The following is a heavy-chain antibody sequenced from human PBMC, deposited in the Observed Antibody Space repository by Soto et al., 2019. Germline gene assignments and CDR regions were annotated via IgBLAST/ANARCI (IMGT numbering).Heavy chain of an antibody. J-gene: IGHJ4*02. Sequence: GGSLRLSCTASGFTFSSYAMSWVRQAPGKGLEWVSAISGSGGSTYYADSVKGRFTNSRDNSKNTLYLQMNSLRAEDTAVYDCAKGSPSCSGGSCNFDYWGQGTLVTVSS. V-gene: IGHV3-23*01. CDR3: AKGSPSCSGGSCNFDY. CDR1: GFTFSSYA. D-gene: IGHD2-15*01. CDR2: ISGSGGST.